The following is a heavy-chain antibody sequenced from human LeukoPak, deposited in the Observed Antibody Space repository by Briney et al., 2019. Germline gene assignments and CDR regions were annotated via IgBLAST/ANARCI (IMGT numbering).Heavy chain of an antibody. CDR1: GYSISSGYY. CDR2: IYHTGST. J-gene: IGHJ5*02. D-gene: IGHD3-10*01. CDR3: ARRRLLGILWFGELMAFDP. Sequence: SSETLSLTCTVSGYSISSGYYWGWIRQPPGKGLEWIGSIYHTGSTYYNPSLKSRVTISVDTSKNQFSLKLSSVTAADTAVYYCARRRLLGILWFGELMAFDPWGQGTLVTVSS. V-gene: IGHV4-38-2*02.